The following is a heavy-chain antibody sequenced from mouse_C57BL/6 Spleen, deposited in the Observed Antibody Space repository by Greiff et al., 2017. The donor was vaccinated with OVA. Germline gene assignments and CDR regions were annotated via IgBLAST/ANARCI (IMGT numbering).Heavy chain of an antibody. Sequence: QVQLQQPGAELVKPGASVKMSCKASGYTFTSYWITWVKQRPGQGLEWIGDIYPGSGSTNYNEKFKSKATLTVDTSSSTAYMQLSSLTSEDSAVHYCARRGYGREAMDYWGQGTSVTVSS. CDR1: GYTFTSYW. D-gene: IGHD2-10*02. J-gene: IGHJ4*01. V-gene: IGHV1-55*01. CDR2: IYPGSGST. CDR3: ARRGYGREAMDY.